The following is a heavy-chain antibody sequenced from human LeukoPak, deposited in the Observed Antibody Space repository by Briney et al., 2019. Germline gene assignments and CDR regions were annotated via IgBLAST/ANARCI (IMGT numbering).Heavy chain of an antibody. V-gene: IGHV1-2*02. CDR2: INPNSGGT. J-gene: IGHJ5*02. CDR1: GYTFTGYY. D-gene: IGHD6-13*01. Sequence: ASVKVSCKASGYTFTGYYMHWVRQAPGQGLEWMGWINPNSGGTNYAQKFQGRVTMTRDTSISTAYMEPSRLRSDDTAVYYCARGDSSSWSGGNWFDPWGQGTLVTVSS. CDR3: ARGDSSSWSGGNWFDP.